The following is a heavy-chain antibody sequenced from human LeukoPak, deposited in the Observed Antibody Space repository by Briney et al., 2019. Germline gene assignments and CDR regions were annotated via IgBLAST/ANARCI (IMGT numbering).Heavy chain of an antibody. CDR1: GYTFTSNY. CDR2: ISPSGGST. D-gene: IGHD5-24*01. J-gene: IGHJ5*02. V-gene: IGHV1-46*01. CDR3: ARDNSVRDEAWWFSP. Sequence: ASVKVSCKAVGYTFTSNYMHWVRQAPGQGPEWMGVISPSGGSTTYAQKFQGRVTLTRDRSTSTDYLELSSLRSEDTAVYYCARDNSVRDEAWWFSPWGQGTLVTVSS.